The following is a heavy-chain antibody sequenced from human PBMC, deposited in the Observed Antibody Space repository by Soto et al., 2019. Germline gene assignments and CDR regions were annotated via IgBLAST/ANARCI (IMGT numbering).Heavy chain of an antibody. CDR2: LSRSGGAT. J-gene: IGHJ5*02. V-gene: IGHV3-23*01. Sequence: GGSLRLSCTASGFNTRFYSMSWVRQTPGKGLEWVAALSRSGGATYYADSVRGRFTISRDASKDTLFLQMSNLRAEDTALYYCSKGEMSTIRNSFDPWGQGALVTVSS. CDR1: GFNTRFYS. CDR3: SKGEMSTIRNSFDP. D-gene: IGHD1-7*01.